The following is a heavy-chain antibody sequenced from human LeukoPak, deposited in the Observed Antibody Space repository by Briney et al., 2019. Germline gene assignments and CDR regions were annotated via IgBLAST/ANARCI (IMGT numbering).Heavy chain of an antibody. J-gene: IGHJ3*02. D-gene: IGHD3-3*01. CDR3: ARDQGYDFWSGSPDAFDI. CDR2: PSGGST. V-gene: IGHV1-46*01. Sequence: PSGGSTSYAQKFQGRVTMTRDTSTSTVYMELSSLRSEDTAVYYCARDQGYDFWSGSPDAFDIWGQGTMVTVSS.